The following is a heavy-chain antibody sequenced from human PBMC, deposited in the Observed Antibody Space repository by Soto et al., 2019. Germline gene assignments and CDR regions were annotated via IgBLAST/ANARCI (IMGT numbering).Heavy chain of an antibody. CDR1: GVTVSGTEY. D-gene: IGHD1-1*01. V-gene: IGHV3-53*01. Sequence: GGCMRLSCAAFGVTVSGTEYVAWVRQAPGKGLEWVSALYDVYGSFYADSVKGRFTTSSDNSKSTVYLQMNDLRPDDTAVYYCASWHEREHAYDVWGQGTAVTVSS. CDR3: ASWHEREHAYDV. CDR2: LYDVYGS. J-gene: IGHJ3*01.